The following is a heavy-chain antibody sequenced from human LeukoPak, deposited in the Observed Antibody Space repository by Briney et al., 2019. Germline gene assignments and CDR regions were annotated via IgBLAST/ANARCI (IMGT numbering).Heavy chain of an antibody. J-gene: IGHJ4*02. D-gene: IGHD3-10*01. Sequence: PGGSLRLSRADSGFTFSSYAMSWVRQAPGKGLEWVSAISGSGGSTYYADSVKGRFTISRDNSKNTLYLQMNSLRAEDTAVYYCAKVDSPYGSGSYYGTFDYWGQGTLVTVSS. CDR3: AKVDSPYGSGSYYGTFDY. CDR1: GFTFSSYA. CDR2: ISGSGGST. V-gene: IGHV3-23*01.